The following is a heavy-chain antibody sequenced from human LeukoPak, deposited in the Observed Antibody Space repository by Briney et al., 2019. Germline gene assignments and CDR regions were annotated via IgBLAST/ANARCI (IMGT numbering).Heavy chain of an antibody. Sequence: GGSLRLSCAASGFTFSSYGVNWVRQAPGKGLEWVANIWYDGSNKYYADSVKGRFTISRDNSKNTLYLQMNSLRAEDTAVYYCARALFNYDNSGLNYWGQGTLVTVSS. CDR3: ARALFNYDNSGLNY. CDR1: GFTFSSYG. J-gene: IGHJ4*02. D-gene: IGHD3-22*01. V-gene: IGHV3-33*01. CDR2: IWYDGSNK.